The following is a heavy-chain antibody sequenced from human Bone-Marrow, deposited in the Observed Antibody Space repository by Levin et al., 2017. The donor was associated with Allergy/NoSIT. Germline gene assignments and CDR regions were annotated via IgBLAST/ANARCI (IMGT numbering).Heavy chain of an antibody. CDR3: ARQSDELHPYDGECVEEPYFDH. J-gene: IGHJ4*02. Sequence: GESLKISCQGSGYQFTDYWIGWVRQSPGKGLEWMGNIYPGDSATRSSPSFQGQVTFSVDTSMNTAYLQWDSLRASDTAMYYCARQSDELHPYDGECVEEPYFDHWGQGTLVTVSS. V-gene: IGHV5-51*01. D-gene: IGHD3-10*01. CDR2: IYPGDSAT. CDR1: GYQFTDYW.